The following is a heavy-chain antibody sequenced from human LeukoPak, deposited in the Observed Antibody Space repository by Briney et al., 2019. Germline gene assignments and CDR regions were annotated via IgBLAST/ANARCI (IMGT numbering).Heavy chain of an antibody. CDR2: INHSGST. V-gene: IGHV4-34*01. J-gene: IGHJ4*02. CDR1: GGSFSGYY. D-gene: IGHD3-22*01. Sequence: SETLSLTCAVYGGSFSGYYWSWIRQPPGKGLEWIGEINHSGSTNYNPSLKSRVTISVDTSKNQFSLKLTSVTAADTAVYYCASDRNYYDVSGEWLCYFDYWGQGTLVTVSS. CDR3: ASDRNYYDVSGEWLCYFDY.